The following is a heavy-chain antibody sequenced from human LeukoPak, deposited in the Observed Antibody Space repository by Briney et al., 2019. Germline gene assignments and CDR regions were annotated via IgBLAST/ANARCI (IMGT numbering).Heavy chain of an antibody. V-gene: IGHV4-34*01. Sequence: SETLSLTCAVYGGSFSGYYWSWIRQPPGKGLEWIGEINHSGSTNYNPSLKSRVTISVDTSKNQFSLKLSSVTAADTAVYYCARGQTDWDIFTGYYVDYWGQGTLVTVSS. CDR1: GGSFSGYY. D-gene: IGHD3-9*01. CDR2: INHSGST. J-gene: IGHJ4*02. CDR3: ARGQTDWDIFTGYYVDY.